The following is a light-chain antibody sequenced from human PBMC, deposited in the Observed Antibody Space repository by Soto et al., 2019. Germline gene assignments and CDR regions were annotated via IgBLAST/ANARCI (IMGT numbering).Light chain of an antibody. J-gene: IGLJ1*01. V-gene: IGLV2-8*01. CDR1: AGDIGGDSF. CDR3: SAHGGTNPYV. CDR2: DVN. Sequence: QSALTQPPSASGSPGQSVAISWTGTAGDIGGDSFVSWYQQHPGKAPKLLIYDVNKRPSGVPDRFSGSKSGNTASLTVSGLQAEDEAEYYCSAHGGTNPYVFGTGTKVTVL.